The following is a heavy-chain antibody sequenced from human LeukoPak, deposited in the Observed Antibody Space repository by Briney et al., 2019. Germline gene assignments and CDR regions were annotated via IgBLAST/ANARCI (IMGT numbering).Heavy chain of an antibody. V-gene: IGHV4-38-2*01. Sequence: SETLSLTCAVSGYSISSGYYWGWIRQPPGKGLEWIGEINHSGSTNYNPSLKSRVTISVDTSKNQFSLKLSSVTAADTAVYYCARGKRIAAHPVDYWGQGTLVTVSS. D-gene: IGHD6-6*01. CDR1: GYSISSGYY. J-gene: IGHJ4*02. CDR3: ARGKRIAAHPVDY. CDR2: INHSGST.